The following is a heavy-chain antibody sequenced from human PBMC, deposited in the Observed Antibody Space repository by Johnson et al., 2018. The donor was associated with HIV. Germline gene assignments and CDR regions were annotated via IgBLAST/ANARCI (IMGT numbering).Heavy chain of an antibody. Sequence: QVQLVESGGGVVQVGRSLRLSCEASGFTFSRYGMHWVRQAPGKGLEWVSAISGSGGSTYYADSVKGRFTISRDNSKNTLYLQMNSLRAEDTAVYYCAKDRGGYYDSSGYGAFDIWGQGTMVTVSS. CDR1: GFTFSRYG. D-gene: IGHD3-22*01. CDR3: AKDRGGYYDSSGYGAFDI. V-gene: IGHV3-NL1*01. CDR2: ISGSGGST. J-gene: IGHJ3*02.